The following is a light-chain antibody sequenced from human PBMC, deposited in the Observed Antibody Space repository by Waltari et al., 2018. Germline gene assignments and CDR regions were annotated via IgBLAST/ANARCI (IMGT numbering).Light chain of an antibody. CDR2: GAS. Sequence: EIVMTQSPATLSVSPGERATLSCRASQSVSSKLAWYQQRPGQAPRLLIYGASTRATGFPARFTGSGSGTEFTLTISSLQSEDFAVYFCQHYNNLPLTFGGGTKVEI. CDR3: QHYNNLPLT. CDR1: QSVSSK. V-gene: IGKV3-15*01. J-gene: IGKJ4*01.